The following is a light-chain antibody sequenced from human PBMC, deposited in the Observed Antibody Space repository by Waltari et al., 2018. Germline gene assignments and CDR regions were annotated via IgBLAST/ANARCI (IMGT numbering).Light chain of an antibody. Sequence: DIQLTQSPSFLSASVGDRVTITCRASQGISSYLAWYQQKAGKAPKLLIYAASTLQGGVPSRFSGSGSGTEFTLTISSLQPEDSASYYCQQLNGYPLTFGGGTKVEIK. CDR2: AAS. CDR1: QGISSY. V-gene: IGKV1-9*01. CDR3: QQLNGYPLT. J-gene: IGKJ4*01.